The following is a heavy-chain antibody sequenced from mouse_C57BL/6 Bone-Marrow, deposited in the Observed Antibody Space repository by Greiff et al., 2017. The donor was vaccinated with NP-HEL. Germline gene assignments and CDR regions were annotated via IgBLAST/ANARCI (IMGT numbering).Heavy chain of an antibody. D-gene: IGHD1-1*01. CDR2: LDPNGGGT. J-gene: IGHJ2*01. CDR1: GYTFTNYW. V-gene: IGHV1-72*01. CDR3: ARYYYGSGYFDY. Sequence: QVQLQQPGAELVKPGASVKLSCKASGYTFTNYWMHWVKQRPGRGLEWIGRLDPNGGGTKYNEKFKSKATLTVDKPSSTAYMQLSSLTSEDSAVYYCARYYYGSGYFDYWGQGTTLTVSS.